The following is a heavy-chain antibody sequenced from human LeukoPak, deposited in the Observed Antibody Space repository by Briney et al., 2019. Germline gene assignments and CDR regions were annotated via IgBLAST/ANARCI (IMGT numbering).Heavy chain of an antibody. V-gene: IGHV1-2*02. J-gene: IGHJ6*03. CDR1: GYTFTGYY. CDR2: INPNSGGT. CDR3: ARGPDYYYYMDV. Sequence: GASVKVSCKASGYTFTGYYMHWVRQAPGQGLEWMGWINPNSGGTNYAQKFQGRVTMTRDTSISTAYMELSSLRSEDTAVYYCARGPDYYYYMDVWGKGTTVTVSS.